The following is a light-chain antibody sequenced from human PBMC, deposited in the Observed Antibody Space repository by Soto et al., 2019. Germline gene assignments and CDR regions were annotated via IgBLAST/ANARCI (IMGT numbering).Light chain of an antibody. CDR1: QSVLYSSNNKNY. CDR3: QQYYSTPYT. J-gene: IGKJ2*01. CDR2: WAS. Sequence: DIVMTQSPDPLAVSVGERATINCKSSQSVLYSSNNKNYLAWYQEKPGEPPKLLIYWASTRESGVPDRFSGSGSGTDFTLTISSLQADDVAVYYCQQYYSTPYTFGQGTKLEIK. V-gene: IGKV4-1*01.